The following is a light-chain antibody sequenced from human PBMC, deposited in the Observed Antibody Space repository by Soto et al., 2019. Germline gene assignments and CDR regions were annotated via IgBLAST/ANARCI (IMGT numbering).Light chain of an antibody. CDR2: EVV. CDR3: KSYAGSNTYV. CDR1: KSDIGVYDF. Sequence: QSALTQPPSASGSPGQSVTISCTGTKSDIGVYDFVSWYQHHPGKAPRLIIYEVVQRPSGVPDRFSGSKSGNTAYLTVSGRQAADEADYFCKSYAGSNTYVFGSGTKVTVL. V-gene: IGLV2-8*01. J-gene: IGLJ1*01.